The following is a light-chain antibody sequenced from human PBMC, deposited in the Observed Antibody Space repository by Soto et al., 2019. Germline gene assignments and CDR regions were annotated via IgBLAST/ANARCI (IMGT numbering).Light chain of an antibody. V-gene: IGLV2-23*01. CDR3: CSYAGSSSSYV. CDR1: SSDVGGCSL. J-gene: IGLJ1*01. Sequence: QSVLTQPASVSGSPGQSITISCTGTSSDVGGCSLVYWYLQHPGKAPKLMIYEGSTRPSGVSNRFSGSKSGNAASLTISRLQAVDEADYYCCSYAGSSSSYVFGTGTKVTVL. CDR2: EGS.